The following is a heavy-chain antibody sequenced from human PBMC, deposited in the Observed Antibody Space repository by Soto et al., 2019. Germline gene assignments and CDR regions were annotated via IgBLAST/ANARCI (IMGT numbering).Heavy chain of an antibody. CDR1: GFTFSSHA. CDR3: ARERHYDFFSGYKYYYYMDV. J-gene: IGHJ6*03. CDR2: ISSNGGST. Sequence: GGSLRLSCAASGFTFSSHAMHWVRQAPGKGLEYVSAISSNGGSTYYANSVKGRFTISRDNSKNTLYLQMGSLRAEDMAVYYCARERHYDFFSGYKYYYYMDVWGKGTTVTVSS. V-gene: IGHV3-64*01. D-gene: IGHD3-3*01.